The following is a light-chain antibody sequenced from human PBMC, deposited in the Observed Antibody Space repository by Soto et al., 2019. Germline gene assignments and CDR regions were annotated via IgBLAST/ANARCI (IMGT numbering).Light chain of an antibody. CDR3: SSYSSTSTPWV. CDR1: SSDVGTYNF. V-gene: IGLV2-14*01. CDR2: EVS. J-gene: IGLJ3*02. Sequence: QSALTQPVSVSGSPGQSITISCTGTSSDVGTYNFVSWYQQHPGKAPKLMIYEVSSRPSGVSNRFSGSKSGNTASLTISGLQAEDEADYYCSSYSSTSTPWVFGGGTKVTVL.